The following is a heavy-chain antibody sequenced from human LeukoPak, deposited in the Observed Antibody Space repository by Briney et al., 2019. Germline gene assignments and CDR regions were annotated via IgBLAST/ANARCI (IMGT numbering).Heavy chain of an antibody. J-gene: IGHJ3*02. D-gene: IGHD3-3*01. Sequence: GGSLRLSCAASGFTFSSYSMSWVRQAPGKGLERVSVIYSGGSTYYADSVKGRFTISRDNSKNTLYLQMNSLRAEDTAVYYCARDRPSYDFWLVSDIWGQGTMVTVSS. CDR3: ARDRPSYDFWLVSDI. V-gene: IGHV3-66*01. CDR2: IYSGGST. CDR1: GFTFSSYS.